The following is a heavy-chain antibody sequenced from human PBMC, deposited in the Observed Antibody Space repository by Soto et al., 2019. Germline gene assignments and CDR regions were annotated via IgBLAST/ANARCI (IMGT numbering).Heavy chain of an antibody. CDR2: IYRGDGT. J-gene: IGHJ4*02. CDR1: GFFVSSSY. Sequence: GGSLRLSCAASGFFVSSSYMSWVRQAPGKGLEWVSDIYRGDGTYYADSVKGRFTISGDTSKNMLYLQMNSLRAEDTAIYYCARDRDYGGSEYWGKGT. V-gene: IGHV3-66*01. D-gene: IGHD4-17*01. CDR3: ARDRDYGGSEY.